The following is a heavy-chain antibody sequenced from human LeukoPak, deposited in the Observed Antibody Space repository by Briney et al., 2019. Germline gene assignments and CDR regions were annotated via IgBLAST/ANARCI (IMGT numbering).Heavy chain of an antibody. D-gene: IGHD5-24*01. V-gene: IGHV4-38-2*02. CDR3: ARARDGYNI. J-gene: IGHJ4*02. CDR1: GYFISSGYY. Sequence: SETLSLTCTVSGYFISSGYYWGWIRQPPGKGLEWIGTIYHSGSTYYNPSLKSRVTISVDTSKNQFSLKLSSVTAADTAVYYCARARDGYNIWGQGTLVTVSS. CDR2: IYHSGST.